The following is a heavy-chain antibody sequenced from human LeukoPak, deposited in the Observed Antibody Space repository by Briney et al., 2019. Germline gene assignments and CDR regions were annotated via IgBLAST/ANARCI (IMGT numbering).Heavy chain of an antibody. CDR1: GFTFSSYG. Sequence: GGSLRLSCAASGFTFSSYGMHWVRQAPGKGLEWLAQIWGTEINKYYGDSVKGRFTVSRDNSKNALYLEMNSLRVEDTAIYSCARDGQSSAPYAFDMWGRGTMLTVSS. V-gene: IGHV3-33*01. CDR2: IWGTEINK. J-gene: IGHJ3*02. D-gene: IGHD3-10*01. CDR3: ARDGQSSAPYAFDM.